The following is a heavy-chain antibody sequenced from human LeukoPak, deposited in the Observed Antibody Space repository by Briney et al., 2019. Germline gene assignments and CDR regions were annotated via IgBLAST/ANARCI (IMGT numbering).Heavy chain of an antibody. V-gene: IGHV4-38-2*02. CDR3: ASITSAAAFDY. J-gene: IGHJ4*02. CDR1: GYSISSGYY. D-gene: IGHD6-13*01. CDR2: IYHSGST. Sequence: SETLSLTCTVSGYSISSGYYWGWIRQPPGKGLEWIGSIYHSGSTYYNPSLKSRVTISVDTSKNQFSLKLSSVTAADTAVYYCASITSAAAFDYWGQGTLVTVSS.